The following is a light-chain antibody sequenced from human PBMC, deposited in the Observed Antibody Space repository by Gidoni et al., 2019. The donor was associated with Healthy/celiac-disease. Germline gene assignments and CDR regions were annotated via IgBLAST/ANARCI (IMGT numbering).Light chain of an antibody. J-gene: IGLJ1*01. Sequence: SYELPQPPSVSVSSGQTASITCSGDKLGDKYACWYQQKPGQSPVLVIYQDSKRPSGIPERFSGSNSGNTATLTISGTQAMDEADYYCQAWDSSTASVFGTGTKVTVL. CDR3: QAWDSSTASV. CDR2: QDS. CDR1: KLGDKY. V-gene: IGLV3-1*01.